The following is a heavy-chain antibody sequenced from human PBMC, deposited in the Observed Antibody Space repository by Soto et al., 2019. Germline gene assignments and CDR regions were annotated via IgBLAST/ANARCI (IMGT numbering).Heavy chain of an antibody. CDR3: AAGTTVTPFDWFDP. V-gene: IGHV1-58*01. CDR1: GFTFTSSA. D-gene: IGHD4-17*01. CDR2: IVVGSGNT. J-gene: IGHJ5*02. Sequence: SAKVSCKASGFTFTSSAVQWVRQARGQRLEWIGWIVVGSGNTNYAQKFQERVTITRDMSTSTAYMELSSLRSEDTAVYYCAAGTTVTPFDWFDPWGQGTLVTVSS.